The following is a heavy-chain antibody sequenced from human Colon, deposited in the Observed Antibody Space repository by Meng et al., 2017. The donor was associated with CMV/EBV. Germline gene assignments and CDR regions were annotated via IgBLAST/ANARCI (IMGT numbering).Heavy chain of an antibody. J-gene: IGHJ4*02. D-gene: IGHD3-10*01. CDR3: ARAGRRNFPHIFDS. Sequence: GRLVGAGGGLGQSAGSLSLSCGCSGFTVCTSYMSWVRQAPGKGLEWVSIIYDDDSTYYADSVYDRFTISRDISKNTVYLQVNSLRAEDTAVYYCARAGRRNFPHIFDSWGQGTLVTVSS. CDR1: GFTVCTSY. CDR2: IYDDDST. V-gene: IGHV3-66*01.